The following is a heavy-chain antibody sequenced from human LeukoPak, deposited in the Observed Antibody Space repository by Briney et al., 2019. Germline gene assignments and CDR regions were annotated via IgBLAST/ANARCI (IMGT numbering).Heavy chain of an antibody. D-gene: IGHD4-23*01. J-gene: IGHJ4*02. CDR2: IYYSGST. Sequence: SQTLSLTCTVSGGSISSGGYYWSWIRQHPGKGLEWIGYIYYSGSTYYNPSLKSRVTISVDTSKNQFSLKLSSVTAADTAVYYCARGTTVVTLDFDYWGQGTLVTVSS. CDR1: GGSISSGGYY. CDR3: ARGTTVVTLDFDY. V-gene: IGHV4-31*03.